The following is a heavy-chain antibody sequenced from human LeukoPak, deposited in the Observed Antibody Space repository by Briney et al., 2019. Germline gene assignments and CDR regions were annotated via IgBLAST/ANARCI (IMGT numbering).Heavy chain of an antibody. CDR1: GFAFSIYS. J-gene: IGHJ3*02. V-gene: IGHV3-21*01. CDR2: IGGSSTSI. D-gene: IGHD4-17*01. CDR3: AKEADQDYGALDAFDI. Sequence: GGSLRLSCAASGFAFSIYSMNWVRQAPGKGLEWVSSIGGSSTSIYCADSVKGRFTISRDNAKNSLYLQMSSLRAEDTAVYYCAKEADQDYGALDAFDIWGQGTMVTVSS.